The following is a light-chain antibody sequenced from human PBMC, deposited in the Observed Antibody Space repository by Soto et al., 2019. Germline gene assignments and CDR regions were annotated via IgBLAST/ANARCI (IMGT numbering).Light chain of an antibody. CDR2: DVS. J-gene: IGLJ2*01. Sequence: QSALTQPASVSGSPGQSITISCTGTISDVGGYQYVSWFQQHPGKAPKLMIYDVSDRPSGVSSRFSGSKSGNTASLTISGIQSEDEADYYCSSYTSDFTIIFGGGTKLTVL. V-gene: IGLV2-14*03. CDR3: SSYTSDFTII. CDR1: ISDVGGYQY.